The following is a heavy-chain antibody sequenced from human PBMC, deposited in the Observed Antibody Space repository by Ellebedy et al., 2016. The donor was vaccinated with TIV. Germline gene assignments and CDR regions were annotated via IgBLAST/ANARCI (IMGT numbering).Heavy chain of an antibody. CDR3: ARRGSYGDYAVQINSWFDP. CDR1: GFAFSGYA. J-gene: IGHJ5*02. V-gene: IGHV3-7*01. D-gene: IGHD4-17*01. CDR2: IYQDGSDE. Sequence: GESLKISCVASGFAFSGYAMSWVRQAPGKGLEWVANIYQDGSDEYYVDSVKGRFTISRDNDNKALFLQMNSLRVEDTAVYYCARRGSYGDYAVQINSWFDPWGQGTLVTVSS.